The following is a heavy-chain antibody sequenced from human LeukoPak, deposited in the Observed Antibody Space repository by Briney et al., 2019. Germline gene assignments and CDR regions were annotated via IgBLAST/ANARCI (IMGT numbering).Heavy chain of an antibody. CDR3: ARDLGVWGFYYYYYYMDV. J-gene: IGHJ6*03. CDR2: IYTSGST. D-gene: IGHD3-16*01. CDR1: GGSISSYY. V-gene: IGHV4-4*07. Sequence: KTSETLSLTCTVSGGSISSYYWSWIRQPAGKGLEWIGRIYTSGSTNYNPSLKSRVTMSVDTSKNQFSLKLSSVTAADTAVYYCARDLGVWGFYYYYYYMDVWGKGTTVTVSS.